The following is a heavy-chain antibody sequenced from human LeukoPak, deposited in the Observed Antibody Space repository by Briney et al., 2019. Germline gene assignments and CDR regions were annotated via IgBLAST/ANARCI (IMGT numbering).Heavy chain of an antibody. CDR2: IYYSGST. D-gene: IGHD3-22*01. V-gene: IGHV4-59*08. J-gene: IGHJ4*02. CDR1: GGSISSYY. CDR3: ALTEDSSGYYEDY. Sequence: SETLSLTCTVSGGSISSYYWSWIRQPPGKGLEWIGYIYYSGSTNYNPSLKSRVTISVDTSKNQFSLKLSSVTAADTAVYYCALTEDSSGYYEDYWGQGTLVTVSS.